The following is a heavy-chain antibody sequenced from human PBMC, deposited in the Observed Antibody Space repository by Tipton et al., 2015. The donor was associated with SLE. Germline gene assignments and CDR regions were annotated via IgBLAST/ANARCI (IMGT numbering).Heavy chain of an antibody. CDR3: ARQHSGGATDT. CDR2: IHHSGRT. J-gene: IGHJ5*02. Sequence: TLSLTCTVSGDSITDSGYSWNWVRQHPGAGLKWIGYIHHSGRTDYNPSLRSRVTISRDTSKNQFSLNVNSVTAADTAVYYCARQHSGGATDTWGQGTLVTVSS. D-gene: IGHD1-26*01. CDR1: GDSITDSGYS. V-gene: IGHV4-31*03.